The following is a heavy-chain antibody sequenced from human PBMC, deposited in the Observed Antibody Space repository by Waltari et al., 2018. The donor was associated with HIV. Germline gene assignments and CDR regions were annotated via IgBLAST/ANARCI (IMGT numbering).Heavy chain of an antibody. CDR1: GGAIRHAGFY. CDR3: ARDYGSGRGGGMDV. D-gene: IGHD3-10*01. CDR2: IYYTGST. J-gene: IGHJ6*02. Sequence: QVQLQESGPGLVKPSQTLSLTCTVAGGAIRHAGFYWSWNRKHPGKGLEWIGNIYYTGSTYYNPSLKSRVTISIDTSNNQFSLNLSSVTAADTAVYYCARDYGSGRGGGMDVWGQGTTVTVSS. V-gene: IGHV4-31*03.